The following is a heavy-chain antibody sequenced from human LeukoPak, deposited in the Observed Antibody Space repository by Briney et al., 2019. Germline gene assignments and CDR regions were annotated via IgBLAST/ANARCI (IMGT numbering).Heavy chain of an antibody. CDR2: ISYDGSNK. D-gene: IGHD3-10*01. Sequence: GGSLRLSCAASGFTFSSYGMHWVRQAPGKGLEWVAVISYDGSNKYYADSVKGRFTISRDNSKNTLYLQMNSLRAEDTAVYYCAKSDGSGSVNLFDYWGQGTLVTVSS. CDR1: GFTFSSYG. CDR3: AKSDGSGSVNLFDY. J-gene: IGHJ4*02. V-gene: IGHV3-30*18.